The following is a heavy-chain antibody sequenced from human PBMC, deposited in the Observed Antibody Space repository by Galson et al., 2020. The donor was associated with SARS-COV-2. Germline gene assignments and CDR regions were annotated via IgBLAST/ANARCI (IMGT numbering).Heavy chain of an antibody. Sequence: SLKLSCAASGFTFQNYAMHLVRQAPGKGLEWIAVISYEGSKTLYADSLQARFTISRDNAETTLSLPMNSLTRDDTAMYYCTTGVFFWLCEGRSHFAHWGRGTLVTVSS. CDR2: ISYEGSKT. D-gene: IGHD3-3*01. CDR1: GFTFQNYA. J-gene: IGHJ4*02. CDR3: TTGVFFWLCEGRSHFAH. V-gene: IGHV3-30*14.